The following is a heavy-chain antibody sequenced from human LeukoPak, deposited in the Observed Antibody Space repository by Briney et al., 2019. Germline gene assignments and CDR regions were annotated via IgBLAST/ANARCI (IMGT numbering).Heavy chain of an antibody. J-gene: IGHJ1*01. V-gene: IGHV4-4*07. Sequence: SETLSLTCTVSGGSISSYYWSWIRQPAGKGLEWIGRIYTSGSTNYNPSLKSRVTMSVDTSKNQFSLKLSSVTAADTAAYYCARDYPGAIAARPEYFQHWGQGTLVTVSS. D-gene: IGHD6-6*01. CDR1: GGSISSYY. CDR2: IYTSGST. CDR3: ARDYPGAIAARPEYFQH.